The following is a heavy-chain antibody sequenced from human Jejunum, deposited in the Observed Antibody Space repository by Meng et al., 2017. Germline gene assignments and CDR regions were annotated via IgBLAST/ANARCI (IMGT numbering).Heavy chain of an antibody. CDR2: ISSSGTTR. V-gene: IGHV3-48*03. J-gene: IGHJ4*02. CDR3: AREATTLPDY. Sequence: GESLKISCAASGFTFSSYEMNWVRQAPGKGLEWVSYISSSGTTRNYADSVKGRFTISRDNAENSLFLQMNSLRAEDTAVYYCAREATTLPDYWGQGTLVTVS. CDR1: GFTFSSYE. D-gene: IGHD5-12*01.